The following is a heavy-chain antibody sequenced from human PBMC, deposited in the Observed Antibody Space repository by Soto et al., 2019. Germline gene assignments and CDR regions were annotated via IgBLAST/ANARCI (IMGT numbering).Heavy chain of an antibody. V-gene: IGHV4-59*08. CDR1: GGSFSSYY. CDR3: ACRDCSGTNCYYLDYYYMDV. D-gene: IGHD2-2*01. J-gene: IGHJ6*03. CDR2: IYYSGST. Sequence: QVQLQESGPGLVRPSETLSLTCTVSGGSFSSYYWTWIRQSPGKGLEWIGYIYYSGSTHYNPSLRVQLTISIDTSKNQFPLGLNSMTAADTAVYYCACRDCSGTNCYYLDYYYMDVWGKGTTVTVSS.